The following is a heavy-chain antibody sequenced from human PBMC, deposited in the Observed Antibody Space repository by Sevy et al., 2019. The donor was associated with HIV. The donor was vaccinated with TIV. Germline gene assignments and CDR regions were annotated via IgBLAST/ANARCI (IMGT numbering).Heavy chain of an antibody. V-gene: IGHV1-69*13. CDR1: GGTFNSYS. CDR2: TIPIFGTA. CDR3: ARESITIFYGMDV. J-gene: IGHJ6*02. Sequence: ASVKVSCKASGGTFNSYSINWVRQAPGQGLEWMGGTIPIFGTANYAQKFQDRVTITADESTNTAYMELSSLRSEDTAVYYWARESITIFYGMDVWGQGTTVTVSS. D-gene: IGHD3-3*01.